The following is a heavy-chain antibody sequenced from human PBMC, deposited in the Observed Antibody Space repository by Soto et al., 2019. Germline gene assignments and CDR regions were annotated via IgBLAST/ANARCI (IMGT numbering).Heavy chain of an antibody. D-gene: IGHD6-13*01. CDR2: IYYSGST. CDR1: GGSISSYY. J-gene: IGHJ5*02. V-gene: IGHV4-59*01. CDR3: AREVRAAASMWFDP. Sequence: SETLSLTCTVSGGSISSYYWSWIRQPPGKGLEWIGYIYYSGSTNYNPSLKSRVTISVDTSKNQFSLKLSSVTAADTAVYYCAREVRAAASMWFDPWGQGTLVTVSS.